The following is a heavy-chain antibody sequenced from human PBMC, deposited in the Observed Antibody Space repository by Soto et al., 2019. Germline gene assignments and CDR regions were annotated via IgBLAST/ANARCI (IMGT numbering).Heavy chain of an antibody. J-gene: IGHJ6*02. CDR1: GGTFSSYA. CDR3: ATRRDIVLMVYGHYYGMDV. D-gene: IGHD2-8*01. Sequence: ASVKVSCKASGGTFSSYAISWVRQAPGQGLEWMGGIIPIFGTANYAQKFQGRVTITADESTSTAYMELSSLRSEDTAVYYCATRRDIVLMVYGHYYGMDVWGQGTTVTVSS. V-gene: IGHV1-69*13. CDR2: IIPIFGTA.